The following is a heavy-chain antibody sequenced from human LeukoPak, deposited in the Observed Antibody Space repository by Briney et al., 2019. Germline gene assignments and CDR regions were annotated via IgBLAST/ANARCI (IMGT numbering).Heavy chain of an antibody. CDR3: AKDRSWGWAQQLVDRTPVDN. D-gene: IGHD6-13*01. CDR2: ISVNADNT. Sequence: PGGSLRLSCAASGFTFSSYAMNWVRQAPGKGLEWVSAISVNADNTSYADSVKGRFTISRDNSKNTLYLQMNSLRADDTAVYYCAKDRSWGWAQQLVDRTPVDNWGQGTLVTVSS. CDR1: GFTFSSYA. J-gene: IGHJ4*02. V-gene: IGHV3-23*01.